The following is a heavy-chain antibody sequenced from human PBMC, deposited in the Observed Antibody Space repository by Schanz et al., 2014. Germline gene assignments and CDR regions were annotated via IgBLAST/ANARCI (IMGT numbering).Heavy chain of an antibody. J-gene: IGHJ6*03. Sequence: EVQLLDSGGGLVQPGGSLRLSCAASGFTFSTYAMSWVRQAPGKGLEWVSVIYSGIGAYYADSVKDRFTVSRDSGQNSLYLQMNSLRAGDTAVYYCARDGDRFYHNYYMDVWGKGTTVTVSS. V-gene: IGHV3-66*01. CDR3: ARDGDRFYHNYYMDV. CDR1: GFTFSTYA. CDR2: IYSGIGA. D-gene: IGHD4-17*01.